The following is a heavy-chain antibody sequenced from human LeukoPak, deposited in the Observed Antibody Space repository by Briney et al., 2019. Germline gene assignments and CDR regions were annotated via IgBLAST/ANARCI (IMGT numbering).Heavy chain of an antibody. V-gene: IGHV4-34*01. CDR1: GGSISSYY. J-gene: IGHJ5*02. CDR2: INHSGST. D-gene: IGHD6-13*01. Sequence: SETLSLTCTVSGGSISSYYWSWIRQPPGKGLEWIGEINHSGSTDYNPSLKSRVTISVDTSKNQFSLKLSSVTAADTAVYYCARHRPWYSSSWYSGWFDPWGQGTLVTVSS. CDR3: ARHRPWYSSSWYSGWFDP.